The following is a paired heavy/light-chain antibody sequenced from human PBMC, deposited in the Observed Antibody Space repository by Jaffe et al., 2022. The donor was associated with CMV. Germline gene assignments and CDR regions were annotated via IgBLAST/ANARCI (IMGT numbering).Heavy chain of an antibody. CDR2: INPDSGGT. J-gene: IGHJ4*02. D-gene: IGHD1-26*01. CDR3: ARGWGVSYSIGDY. V-gene: IGHV1-2*02. Sequence: QVQLVQSGAEVKKPGASVKISCEASGYTFADYYIQWVRQAPGQGLEWMGWINPDSGGTKYAQKFQGRVTMTRDTPTTTVSMELNRLRLDDTAIYYCARGWGVSYSIGDYWGQGALVTVSS. CDR1: GYTFADYY.
Light chain of an antibody. J-gene: IGLJ3*02. CDR2: EDN. V-gene: IGLV6-57*04. CDR1: SGSVADNS. CDR3: QSHDKSVWV. Sequence: NFMLTQPHSVSESAGRTVTISCTRSSGSVADNSVQWYQQRPGSAPTILIYEDNQRPSGVPDRFSGSVDSSSNSASLTISGLRSEDEANYYCQSHDKSVWVFGGGTKLTVL.